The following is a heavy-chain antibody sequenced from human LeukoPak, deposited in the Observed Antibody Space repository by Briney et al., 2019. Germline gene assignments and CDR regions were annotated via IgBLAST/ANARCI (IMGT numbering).Heavy chain of an antibody. Sequence: QPGGSLRLSCAASGFTVSNNYMSWVRQAPGKGLEWVSVIYSGGSTYYADSVKGRFTISRDNSKNTLYLQMNSLRAEDTAVYYCAKNHGSGSYYNPVHYYYYYMDVWGKGTTVTISS. V-gene: IGHV3-53*05. CDR1: GFTVSNNY. D-gene: IGHD3-10*01. CDR3: AKNHGSGSYYNPVHYYYYYMDV. CDR2: IYSGGST. J-gene: IGHJ6*03.